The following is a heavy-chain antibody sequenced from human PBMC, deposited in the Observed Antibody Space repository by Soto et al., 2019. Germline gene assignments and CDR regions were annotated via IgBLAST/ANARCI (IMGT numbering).Heavy chain of an antibody. CDR2: IYYSGST. CDR3: ARGGARHYYYDSSGYYSPLDNWFDP. CDR1: GGSISSSSYY. Sequence: SETLSLTCTVSGGSISSSSYYWGWIRQPPGKGLEWIGSIYYSGSTYCNPSLKSRVTISVDTSKNQFSLKLSSVTATDTAVYYCARGGARHYYYDSSGYYSPLDNWFDPWGQGTLVTVSS. J-gene: IGHJ5*02. D-gene: IGHD3-22*01. V-gene: IGHV4-39*01.